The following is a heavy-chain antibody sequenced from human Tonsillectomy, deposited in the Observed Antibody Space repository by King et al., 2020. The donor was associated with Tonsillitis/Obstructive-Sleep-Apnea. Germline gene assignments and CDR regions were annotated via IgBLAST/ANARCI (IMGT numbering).Heavy chain of an antibody. CDR2: TSTSSSYL. J-gene: IGHJ6*03. D-gene: IGHD4-23*01. V-gene: IGHV3-21*01. CDR3: ARFSGYGGNGYYYMDV. Sequence: VQLVESGGGLVKPGGSLRLSCAASGFTFSSHSMNWVRQAPGEGLEWVSSTSTSSSYLYYADSVKGRFTISRDNAENSLYLQMNSLRAEDTAVYFCARFSGYGGNGYYYMDVWGKGTTVTVSS. CDR1: GFTFSSHS.